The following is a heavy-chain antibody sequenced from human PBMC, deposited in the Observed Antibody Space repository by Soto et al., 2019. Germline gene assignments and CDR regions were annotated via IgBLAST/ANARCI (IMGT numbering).Heavy chain of an antibody. CDR3: ARAPYYYDSSGYYPYYFDY. D-gene: IGHD3-22*01. CDR2: INQSGST. CDR1: GGSFSGYY. Sequence: SETLSLTCAVYGGSFSGYYWSWIRQPPGKGLDWIGEINQSGSTNYNPSLKSRVTISVDTSKNQFSLKLSSVTAADTAVYYCARAPYYYDSSGYYPYYFDYWGQGTLVTVSS. J-gene: IGHJ4*02. V-gene: IGHV4-34*01.